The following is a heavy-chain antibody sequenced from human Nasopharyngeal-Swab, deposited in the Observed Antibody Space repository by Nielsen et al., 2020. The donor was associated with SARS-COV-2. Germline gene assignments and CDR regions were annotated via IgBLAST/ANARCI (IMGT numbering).Heavy chain of an antibody. Sequence: WIRQPPGKGLEWVSVIYSGGSTYYADSVKGRFTISRHNSKNTLYLQMNSLRAEDTAVYYCAREGYCSGGSCYPRPSYYYYMDVWGKGTTVTVSS. V-gene: IGHV3-53*01. J-gene: IGHJ6*03. D-gene: IGHD2-15*01. CDR2: IYSGGST. CDR3: AREGYCSGGSCYPRPSYYYYMDV.